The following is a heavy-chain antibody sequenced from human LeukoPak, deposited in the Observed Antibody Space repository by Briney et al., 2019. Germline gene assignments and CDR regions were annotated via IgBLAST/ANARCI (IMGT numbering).Heavy chain of an antibody. V-gene: IGHV4-34*01. J-gene: IGHJ5*01. D-gene: IGHD3-10*01. Sequence: PSETLALTCAVYGVTFSGHYWTWIRQPPGKGLEWIGEIDHTGRSTYNPSLTSRVTISKDSSKNQFSLSLGSVIAADTAVYFCARGENSGSYFSYFDSWAQGTPVTVSS. CDR2: IDHTGRS. CDR3: ARGENSGSYFSYFDS. CDR1: GVTFSGHY.